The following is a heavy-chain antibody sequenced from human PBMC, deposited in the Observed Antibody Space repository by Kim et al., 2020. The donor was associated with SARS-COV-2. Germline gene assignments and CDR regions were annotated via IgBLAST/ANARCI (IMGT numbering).Heavy chain of an antibody. V-gene: IGHV3-33*01. CDR1: GFTFSSYA. CDR3: ARDGGDGGTSPLDY. J-gene: IGHJ4*02. D-gene: IGHD1-7*01. Sequence: GGSLRLSCAASGFTFSSYAMHWVRQAPGKGLEWVAIIWSDGSNKYYADSVKGRFTISRDNSKNTLYLQMSSLRAEDTAVYYCARDGGDGGTSPLDYWGQGTLVTVSS. CDR2: IWSDGSNK.